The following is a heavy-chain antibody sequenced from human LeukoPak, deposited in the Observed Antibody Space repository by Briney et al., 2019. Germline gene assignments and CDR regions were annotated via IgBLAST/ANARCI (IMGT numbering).Heavy chain of an antibody. CDR2: INHSGST. V-gene: IGHV4-34*01. Sequence: SETLSLTCAVYGGSFSGYYWSWIRQPPGKGLEWIGEINHSGSTNYNPSLKSRVTISVDTSKNQFSLKLGSVTAADTAVYYCAASSGWYMCWGQGTLVTVSS. J-gene: IGHJ4*02. D-gene: IGHD6-19*01. CDR1: GGSFSGYY. CDR3: AASSGWYMC.